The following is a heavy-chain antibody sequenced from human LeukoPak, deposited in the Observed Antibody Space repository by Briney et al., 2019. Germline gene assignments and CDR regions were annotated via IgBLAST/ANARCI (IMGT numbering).Heavy chain of an antibody. CDR2: IYYSGST. V-gene: IGHV4-39*07. J-gene: IGHJ4*02. CDR3: AGEQIAVAGTDY. Sequence: SETLSLTCTVSGGSISSSSYYWGWIRQPPGKGLEWIGSIYYSGSTYYNPSLKSRVTISVYTSKNQFSLKLSSVTAADTAVYYCAGEQIAVAGTDYWGQGTLVTVSS. CDR1: GGSISSSSYY. D-gene: IGHD6-19*01.